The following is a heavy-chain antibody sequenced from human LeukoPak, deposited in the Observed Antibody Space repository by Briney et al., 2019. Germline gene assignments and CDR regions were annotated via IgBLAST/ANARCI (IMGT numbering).Heavy chain of an antibody. D-gene: IGHD6-19*01. V-gene: IGHV4-59*01. J-gene: IGHJ4*02. Sequence: PSETLSLTCTVSGGSISGYFWSWIRQPPGKGLEWIGYIFYTGSTNYNPSLKSRATLSLDTSKNQFSLWLTSVTAADTAVYYCARKLSSGWYGFDYWGQGILATVAS. CDR2: IFYTGST. CDR1: GGSISGYF. CDR3: ARKLSSGWYGFDY.